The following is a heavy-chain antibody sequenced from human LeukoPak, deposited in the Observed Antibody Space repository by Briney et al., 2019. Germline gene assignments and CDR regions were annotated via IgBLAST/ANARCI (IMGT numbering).Heavy chain of an antibody. J-gene: IGHJ6*03. CDR1: GFTFSNYG. Sequence: GGSLRLSCAASGFTFSNYGMNWVRQAPGKGLEWVSSISSSSTYIYYADSGKGRFTISRDNAKNSLYLQMNSLRAEDTAVYYCAKSSGWNYYYYYMDVWGKGTTVIASS. D-gene: IGHD6-19*01. CDR2: ISSSSTYI. V-gene: IGHV3-21*01. CDR3: AKSSGWNYYYYYMDV.